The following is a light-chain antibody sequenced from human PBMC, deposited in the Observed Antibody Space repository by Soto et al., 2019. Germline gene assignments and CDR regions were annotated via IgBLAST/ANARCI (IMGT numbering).Light chain of an antibody. CDR2: DAS. CDR1: QSISID. V-gene: IGKV3-11*01. Sequence: EIVLTQSPVTLSLSPGEGATLSCKASQSISIDLAWYQQKPGQVPRLLIYDASSRATGIPGRFTGSGSGTDFTLTISSLEPEEFAVYYCQHRGNWPRTWAFGQGTKVEV. CDR3: QHRGNWPRTWA. J-gene: IGKJ1*01.